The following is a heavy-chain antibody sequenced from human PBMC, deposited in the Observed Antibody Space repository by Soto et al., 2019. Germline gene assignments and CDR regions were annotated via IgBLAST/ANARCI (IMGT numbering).Heavy chain of an antibody. CDR1: GFTFSSYG. CDR3: AKDPGDCTNGVCSSFDY. J-gene: IGHJ4*02. Sequence: GGSLRLSCAASGFTFSSYGMHWVRQAPGKGLEWVAVISYDGSNKYYADSVKGRFTISRDNSKNTLYLQMNSLRAEDTAVYYCAKDPGDCTNGVCSSFDYWGQGTLVTVSS. V-gene: IGHV3-30*18. CDR2: ISYDGSNK. D-gene: IGHD2-8*01.